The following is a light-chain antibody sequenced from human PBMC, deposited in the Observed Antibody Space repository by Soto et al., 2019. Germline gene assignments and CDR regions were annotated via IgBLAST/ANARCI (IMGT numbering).Light chain of an antibody. CDR3: QQYGSSPRT. Sequence: EIVLTQSPGALSLSPGERATLSCGASQSVSSSYLAWYQQKPGQAPRLLIYGASTRATSIPDRFSGSGSGTDFTLTISKLEPVDFAVYYCQQYGSSPRTFGQGTKVEIK. V-gene: IGKV3-20*01. J-gene: IGKJ1*01. CDR1: QSVSSSY. CDR2: GAS.